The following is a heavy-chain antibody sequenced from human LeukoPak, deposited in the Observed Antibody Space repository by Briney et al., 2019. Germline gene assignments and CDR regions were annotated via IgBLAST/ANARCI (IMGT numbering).Heavy chain of an antibody. J-gene: IGHJ4*02. Sequence: ASVKVSCKASGYTFTGYYVHWVRQAPGQGLEWMGWINPNSGGTNYAQKFQGRVTMTRDTSISTAYMELSRLRSDDTAVYYCARGPIVGATESKYYFDSWGQGTLVTVYS. CDR2: INPNSGGT. V-gene: IGHV1-2*02. D-gene: IGHD1-26*01. CDR1: GYTFTGYY. CDR3: ARGPIVGATESKYYFDS.